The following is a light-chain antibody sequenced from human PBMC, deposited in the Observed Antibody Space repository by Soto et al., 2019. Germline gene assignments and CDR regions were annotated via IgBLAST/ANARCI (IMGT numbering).Light chain of an antibody. CDR1: SSDIGDYDY. V-gene: IGLV2-14*01. J-gene: IGLJ2*01. CDR3: SSYTSSSTVV. Sequence: QSALTQPASVSGSPGQSITISCTGTSSDIGDYDYVSWYQHLPGKAPKLLIFDVTHRPSGVSDRFSGSKSGNTASLTISGVQAEDEADYYCSSYTSSSTVVFGGGTKLTVL. CDR2: DVT.